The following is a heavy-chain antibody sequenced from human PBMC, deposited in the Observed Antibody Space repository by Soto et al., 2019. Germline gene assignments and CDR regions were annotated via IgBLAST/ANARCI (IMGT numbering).Heavy chain of an antibody. CDR1: RFTWSSYA. J-gene: IGHJ6*02. CDR2: ISHDVSNK. V-gene: IGHV3-30-3*01. CDR3: ARKQGSSTSARHYYGMDV. Sequence: LRVSCPASRFTWSSYAMHWVRQSPGKGLEWVAVISHDVSNKYYADSVKCRFTISRDNSKNTLYLQMNSLRAEDTAVYYCARKQGSSTSARHYYGMDVWGQGTTVTVSS. D-gene: IGHD2-2*01.